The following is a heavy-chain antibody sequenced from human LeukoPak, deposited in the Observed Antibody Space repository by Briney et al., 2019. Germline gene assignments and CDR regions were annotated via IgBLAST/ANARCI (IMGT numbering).Heavy chain of an antibody. Sequence: ASVKVSCKASGYTFTSYDINWVRQATGQGLEWMGWMNPNSGNTGYAQKFQGRVTMTRNTSISTAYMELSSLRSEDTAVYYCARLGYCSGGSCYSGAPHFDCWGQGTLVTVSS. V-gene: IGHV1-8*01. D-gene: IGHD2-15*01. CDR3: ARLGYCSGGSCYSGAPHFDC. J-gene: IGHJ4*02. CDR2: MNPNSGNT. CDR1: GYTFTSYD.